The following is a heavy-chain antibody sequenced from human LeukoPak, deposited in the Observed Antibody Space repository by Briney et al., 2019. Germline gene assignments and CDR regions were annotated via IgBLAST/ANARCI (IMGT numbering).Heavy chain of an antibody. Sequence: GGSLRLSCAASGFTFSSYWMSWVRQAPGKGLEWVANIKQDGSEKYYVDSVKGRFTISRDNARNSLYLQMNSLRAEDTAVYYCARLYSNYWIDPWGQGTLVTVSS. CDR2: IKQDGSEK. CDR3: ARLYSNYWIDP. V-gene: IGHV3-7*01. D-gene: IGHD4-11*01. CDR1: GFTFSSYW. J-gene: IGHJ5*02.